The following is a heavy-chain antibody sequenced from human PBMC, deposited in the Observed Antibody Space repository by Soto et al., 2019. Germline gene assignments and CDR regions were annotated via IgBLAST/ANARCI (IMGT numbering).Heavy chain of an antibody. CDR1: GVTFSGGYW. D-gene: IGHD3-10*01. Sequence: PGGSLRLSCAVSGVTFSGGYWMEWVRQTPGKGLEWVAVVSPEEAIKIYSESVKGRFTVSRDNSKSTLYLQMDSLRPDDTAVYYCAKDMFRGVPDYFDYWGHGTLVTVSS. CDR3: AKDMFRGVPDYFDY. J-gene: IGHJ4*01. V-gene: IGHV3-30-3*02. CDR2: VSPEEAIK.